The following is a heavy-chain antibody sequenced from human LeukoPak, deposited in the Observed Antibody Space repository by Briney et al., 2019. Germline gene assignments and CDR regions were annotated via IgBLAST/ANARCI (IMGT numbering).Heavy chain of an antibody. Sequence: SETLSLTCTVSGGSISSYYGSWIRQPAGKGLEWIGYIYYSGRTNYNPSLKSRVTISVHTSKNQFFLKLSSVTAADTAVYYCARWGGWQQLVNAFDIWGQGTMVTVSS. D-gene: IGHD6-13*01. V-gene: IGHV4-59*12. CDR2: IYYSGRT. CDR1: GGSISSYY. J-gene: IGHJ3*02. CDR3: ARWGGWQQLVNAFDI.